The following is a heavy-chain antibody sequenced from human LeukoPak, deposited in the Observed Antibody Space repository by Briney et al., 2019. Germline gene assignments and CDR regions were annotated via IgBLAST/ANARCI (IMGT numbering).Heavy chain of an antibody. Sequence: SETLSLTCAVYGGSFSGYYWSWIRQPPGKGLEWIGEINHSGSTNYNPSLKSRVTILVDTSKNQFSLKLSSVTAADTAVYYCARGHSPVTTKVSYFQHWGQGTLVAVSS. J-gene: IGHJ1*01. V-gene: IGHV4-34*01. CDR2: INHSGST. CDR1: GGSFSGYY. D-gene: IGHD4-17*01. CDR3: ARGHSPVTTKVSYFQH.